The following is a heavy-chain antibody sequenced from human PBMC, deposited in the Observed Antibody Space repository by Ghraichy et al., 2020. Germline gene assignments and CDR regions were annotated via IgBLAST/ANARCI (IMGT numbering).Heavy chain of an antibody. CDR2: IYYSGST. Sequence: SETLSLTCTVSGGSISSYYWSWIRQPPGKGLEWIGYIYYSGSTNYNPSLKSRVTISVDTSKNQFSLKLSSVTAADTAVYYCARAVDYRLRSLSNAFDIWVQGTMFTVSS. D-gene: IGHD3-16*01. CDR3: ARAVDYRLRSLSNAFDI. V-gene: IGHV4-59*01. J-gene: IGHJ3*02. CDR1: GGSISSYY.